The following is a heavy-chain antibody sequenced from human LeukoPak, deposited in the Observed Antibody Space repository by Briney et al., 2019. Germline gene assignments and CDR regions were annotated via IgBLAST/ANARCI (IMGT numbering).Heavy chain of an antibody. J-gene: IGHJ4*02. CDR1: GFAFDDFA. Sequence: GQPLRLSCTTSGFAFDDFAMRWLRQPAGKGLKWVVFIRRRAYGGAAEYAASVKGRFIICRDDSKGIAYLQMNSLKPEDTAVYFCSRNGLVDFDYWGRGSRVIVSP. CDR3: SRNGLVDFDY. V-gene: IGHV3-49*03. CDR2: IRRRAYGGAA.